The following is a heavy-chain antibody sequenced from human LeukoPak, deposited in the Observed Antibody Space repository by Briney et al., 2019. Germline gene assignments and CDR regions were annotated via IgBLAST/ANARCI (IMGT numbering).Heavy chain of an antibody. CDR2: IYYSGST. CDR3: AAPPFFGVVVDGYFDY. D-gene: IGHD3-3*01. Sequence: SETLSLTCTVSGGSISSGGYYWSWIRQHPGKGLEWIGYIYYSGSTYYNPSLKSRVTISVDTSKNQFSLKLSSVTAADTAVYYCAAPPFFGVVVDGYFDYWGQGTLVTVSS. CDR1: GGSISSGGYY. V-gene: IGHV4-31*03. J-gene: IGHJ4*02.